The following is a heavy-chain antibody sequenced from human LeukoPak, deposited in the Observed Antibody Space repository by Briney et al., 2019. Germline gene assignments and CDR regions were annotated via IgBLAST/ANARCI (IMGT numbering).Heavy chain of an antibody. J-gene: IGHJ3*02. CDR1: GGSISSGSYY. V-gene: IGHV4-61*01. CDR2: IYYSGST. D-gene: IGHD6-19*01. CDR3: ARGLAVAGHDAFDI. Sequence: SETLSLTCTVSGGSISSGSYYWSWIRQPPGKGLEWIGYIYYSGSTNYNPSLKSRVTISVDTSKNQFSLKLSSVTAADTAVYYCARGLAVAGHDAFDIWGQGTMVTVSS.